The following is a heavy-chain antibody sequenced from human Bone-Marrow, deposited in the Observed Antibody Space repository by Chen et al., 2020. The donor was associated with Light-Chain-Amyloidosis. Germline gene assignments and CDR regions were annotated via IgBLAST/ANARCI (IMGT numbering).Heavy chain of an antibody. CDR1: GFSLTTPGVG. D-gene: IGHD3-16*01. Sequence: QITLKESGPSLIKPTQTLTLTCTFSGFSLTTPGVGVGWIRQPPGKAPECLALIYWDGDRRYSPSLKNRPPNHEDNPKNLVVRTMNGMDPVDKGTKSCSYLPPRGGGWVVGDFQYWGQGALVTVSS. V-gene: IGHV2-5*02. CDR2: IYWDGDR. J-gene: IGHJ1*01. CDR3: SYLPPRGGGWVVGDFQY.